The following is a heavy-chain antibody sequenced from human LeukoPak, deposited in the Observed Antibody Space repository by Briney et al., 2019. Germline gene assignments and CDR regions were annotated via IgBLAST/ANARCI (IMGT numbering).Heavy chain of an antibody. D-gene: IGHD2-2*01. CDR2: ISYDGSNK. CDR1: GFTFSSYG. J-gene: IGHJ1*01. V-gene: IGHV3-30*03. Sequence: PGGSLRLSCAASGFTFSSYGMHWVRQAPGKGLEWVAVISYDGSNKYYADSVKGRFTISRDNSKNTLYLQINSLRAEDTAVYYCASGYCTTTSCSHWGQGILVTVSS. CDR3: ASGYCTTTSCSH.